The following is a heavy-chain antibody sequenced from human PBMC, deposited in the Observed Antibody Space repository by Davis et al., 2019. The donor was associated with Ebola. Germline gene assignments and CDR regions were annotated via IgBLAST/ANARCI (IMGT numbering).Heavy chain of an antibody. D-gene: IGHD3-22*01. CDR2: INHSGST. CDR1: GGSFSGYY. CDR3: ARGRSFYYDGSGYGVKDAFDI. J-gene: IGHJ3*02. Sequence: MPSETLSLTCAVYGGSFSGYYWSWIRQPPGKGLEWIGEINHSGSTNYNPSLKSRVTISVDTSKNQFSLKLSSVTAADTAVYYCARGRSFYYDGSGYGVKDAFDIWGQGTMVTVSS. V-gene: IGHV4-34*01.